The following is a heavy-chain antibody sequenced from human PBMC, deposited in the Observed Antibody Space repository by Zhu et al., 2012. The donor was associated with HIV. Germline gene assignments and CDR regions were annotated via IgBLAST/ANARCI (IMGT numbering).Heavy chain of an antibody. D-gene: IGHD6-13*01. CDR3: ARDGSSWYVDYFDY. Sequence: EVQLVESGGGLVQPGGSLRLSCAASGFTFSSYWMSWVRQAPGKGLEWVANIKQDGSEKYYVDSVKGRFTISRDNAKNSLYLQMNSLRAEDTAVYYCARDGSSWYVDYFDYWGQGTLVTVSS. CDR2: IKQDGSEK. CDR1: GFTFSSYW. J-gene: IGHJ4*02. V-gene: IGHV3-7*01.